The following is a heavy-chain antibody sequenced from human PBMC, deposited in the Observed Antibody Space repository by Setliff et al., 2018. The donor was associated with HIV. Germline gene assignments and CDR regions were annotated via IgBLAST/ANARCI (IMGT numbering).Heavy chain of an antibody. CDR1: GYTFTDYA. V-gene: IGHV1-3*04. J-gene: IGHJ4*02. Sequence: ASVKVSCKASGYTFTDYAIHWLRQAPGQRPECMGWVDTARGQPTYSKNFQGRVTFSADRATNTVYLELTNSKSQDAAVYFCARDGPPFTVTMLDSWGQGTLVTVSS. D-gene: IGHD4-17*01. CDR2: VDTARGQP. CDR3: ARDGPPFTVTMLDS.